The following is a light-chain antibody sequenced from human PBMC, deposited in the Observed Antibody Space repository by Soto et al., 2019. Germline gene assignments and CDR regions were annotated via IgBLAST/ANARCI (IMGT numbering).Light chain of an antibody. Sequence: QSALTQPASVSGSPGQSITISCTGTSSDVGGYNYVSWYQQHPGKAPKLMIYEVSNWPSGVSNRFSGSKSGNTASLTISGLQANDEADYYCSSYTSSSTRVFGGGTQLTVL. V-gene: IGLV2-14*01. CDR2: EVS. CDR1: SSDVGGYNY. CDR3: SSYTSSSTRV. J-gene: IGLJ3*02.